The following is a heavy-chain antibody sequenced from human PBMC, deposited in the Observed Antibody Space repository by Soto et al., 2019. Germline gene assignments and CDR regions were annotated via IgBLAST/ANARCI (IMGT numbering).Heavy chain of an antibody. V-gene: IGHV1-69*13. Sequence: SVKVSCKASGGTFSSYASSWVRQAPGQGLEWMGGIIPIFGTANYAQKFQGRVTITADESTSTAYMELSSLRSEDTAVYYCARSLRGDIVVVVAATGRNYYYYGMDVWGQGTTVTVSS. CDR2: IIPIFGTA. D-gene: IGHD2-15*01. CDR1: GGTFSSYA. J-gene: IGHJ6*02. CDR3: ARSLRGDIVVVVAATGRNYYYYGMDV.